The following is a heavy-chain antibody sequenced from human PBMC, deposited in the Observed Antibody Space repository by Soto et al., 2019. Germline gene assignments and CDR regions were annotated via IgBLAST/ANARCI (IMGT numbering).Heavy chain of an antibody. Sequence: QVQLQQWGAGLLKPSETLSLTCAVYGGSFSGYYWSWIRQPPGKGLEWIGEINHSGSTNYNPSLKSRVTISVDTYKNQFSLKLSSVTAADTAVYYCARGRDYYYDSSGYYALDYWGQGTLVTVSS. V-gene: IGHV4-34*01. CDR2: INHSGST. J-gene: IGHJ4*02. CDR3: ARGRDYYYDSSGYYALDY. D-gene: IGHD3-22*01. CDR1: GGSFSGYY.